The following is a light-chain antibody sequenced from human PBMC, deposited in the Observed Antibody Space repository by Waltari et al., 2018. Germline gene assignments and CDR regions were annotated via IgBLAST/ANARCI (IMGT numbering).Light chain of an antibody. CDR1: QSISSN. V-gene: IGKV3-15*01. Sequence: EIVMTQSPATLSVSPGERATLSCRASQSISSNLAWYQQQPGQAPRLLIYGASTRATGIPARFSGSGSGTEFTLTISSLQSEDFAVYYCQQCAISPLTFGGGTKVEI. J-gene: IGKJ4*01. CDR3: QQCAISPLT. CDR2: GAS.